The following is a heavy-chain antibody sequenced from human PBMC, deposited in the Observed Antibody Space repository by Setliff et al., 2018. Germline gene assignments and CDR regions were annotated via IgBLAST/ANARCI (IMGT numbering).Heavy chain of an antibody. CDR3: VRGAGARLLDY. V-gene: IGHV3-30*14. D-gene: IGHD6-13*01. CDR1: GLSFSSYA. Sequence: PGGSLRLSCAASGLSFSSYAMHWVRQAPGKGLEWVAVLSYDERVIYYADSVKGRFTISRDNSKRTLYLQMNSLRTDNTAIYYCVRGAGARLLDYWGQGTLVTVSS. CDR2: LSYDERVI. J-gene: IGHJ4*02.